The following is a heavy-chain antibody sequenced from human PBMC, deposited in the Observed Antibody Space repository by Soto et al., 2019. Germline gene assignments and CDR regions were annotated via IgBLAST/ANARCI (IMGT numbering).Heavy chain of an antibody. V-gene: IGHV3-15*07. CDR2: IKSKAYGGTA. J-gene: IGHJ4*02. CDR3: TSHDATEQNFVPY. D-gene: IGHD1-7*01. CDR1: GFTFSDAW. Sequence: EVQLVESGGGLVKPGGSLRLSCAASGFTFSDAWMNWARQAPGKGLEWVGRIKSKAYGGTADYSAPVRGRFTISRDDSTDTMYLQMNSLETEDTGVYYCTSHDATEQNFVPYWGQGTLVTVSS.